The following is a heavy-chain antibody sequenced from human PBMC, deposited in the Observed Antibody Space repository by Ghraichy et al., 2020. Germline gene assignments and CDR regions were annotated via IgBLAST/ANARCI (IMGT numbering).Heavy chain of an antibody. CDR2: INGYTGNA. Sequence: ASVKVSCKASGYNFHSYGISWVRQAPGQGLEWMGWINGYTGNADYAQKFKGRVTLTSDTSTATAYMEVGSLRSDDTAVYYCAVVKGRTTMVGPEYGNFDYYPMSVWGQGPTGTVSS. D-gene: IGHD4-23*01. V-gene: IGHV1-18*01. J-gene: IGHJ6*02. CDR1: GYNFHSYG. CDR3: AVVKGRTTMVGPEYGNFDYYPMSV.